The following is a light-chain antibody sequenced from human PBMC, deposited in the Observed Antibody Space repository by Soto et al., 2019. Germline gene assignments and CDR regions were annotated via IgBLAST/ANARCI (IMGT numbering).Light chain of an antibody. CDR2: AAS. J-gene: IGKJ5*01. Sequence: DIHMTQSPSTLSASVLDAVAITCRASQSISSWLAWYQQKPGKAPKLLIYAASSLQSGVPSRFSGSGSGTEFTLTISSLQSEDFAVYYCQQYNNWPITFGQGTRLEIK. CDR1: QSISSW. CDR3: QQYNNWPIT. V-gene: IGKV1-5*01.